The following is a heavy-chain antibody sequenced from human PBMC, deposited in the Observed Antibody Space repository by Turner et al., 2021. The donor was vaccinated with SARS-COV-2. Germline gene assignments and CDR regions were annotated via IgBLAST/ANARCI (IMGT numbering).Heavy chain of an antibody. CDR2: IWYDGSNK. CDR3: ARDGSGYYDSSGYFDH. Sequence: QVQLVESGGGVVQPGRSLRLSCGASGFTFSSYGMNWVRQAPGKGLEWVAVIWYDGSNKYYADSVKGRFTISRDNSKNTLYLQMNSLRAEDTAVYYCARDGSGYYDSSGYFDHWGQGTLVTVSS. J-gene: IGHJ4*02. V-gene: IGHV3-33*01. CDR1: GFTFSSYG. D-gene: IGHD3-22*01.